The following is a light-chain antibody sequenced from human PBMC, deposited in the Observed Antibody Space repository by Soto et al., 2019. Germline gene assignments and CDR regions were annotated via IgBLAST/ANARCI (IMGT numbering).Light chain of an antibody. CDR3: MQAIQLPLT. CDR1: QSLLHSNGKTF. V-gene: IGKV2D-29*01. J-gene: IGKJ3*01. Sequence: DIAVTQTPLSLSVAPGQPASISCKSTQSLLHSNGKTFLHWYLQKAGQPPQLLIYEASNRFSGVADRFTGSGSGTDFTLKISRVEAEDVGIYYCMQAIQLPLTFGPGTKVDIK. CDR2: EAS.